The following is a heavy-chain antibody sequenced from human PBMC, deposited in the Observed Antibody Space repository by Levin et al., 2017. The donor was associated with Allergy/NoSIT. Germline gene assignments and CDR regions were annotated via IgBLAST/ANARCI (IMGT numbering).Heavy chain of an antibody. CDR3: ARAHSSSWQRDWFDP. D-gene: IGHD6-13*01. V-gene: IGHV4-4*02. CDR2: IYHSGST. CDR1: GGSISSSNW. Sequence: SQTLSLTCAVSGGSISSSNWWSWVRQPPGKGLEWIGEIYHSGSTNYNPSLKSRVTISVDKSKNQFSLKLSSVTAADTAVYYCARAHSSSWQRDWFDPWGQGTLVTVSS. J-gene: IGHJ5*02.